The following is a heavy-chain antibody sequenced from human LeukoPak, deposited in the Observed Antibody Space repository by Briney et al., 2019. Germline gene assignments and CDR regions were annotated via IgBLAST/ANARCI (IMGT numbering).Heavy chain of an antibody. CDR1: GFTFSSYG. CDR2: ISYEGSNK. V-gene: IGHV3-30*18. CDR3: AKGYGSGSYMDY. D-gene: IGHD3-10*01. J-gene: IGHJ4*02. Sequence: GRSLRLSCAASGFTFSSYGMHWVRQAPGKGLEWVAVISYEGSNKYYADSVKGRFTISRDNSKNTLYLQMNSLRAEDTAVYYCAKGYGSGSYMDYWGQGTLVTVSS.